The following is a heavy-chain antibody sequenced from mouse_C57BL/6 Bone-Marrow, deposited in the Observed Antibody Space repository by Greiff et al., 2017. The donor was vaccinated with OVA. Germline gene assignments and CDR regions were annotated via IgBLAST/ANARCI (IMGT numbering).Heavy chain of an antibody. Sequence: QVQLQQSGPGLVQPSQSLSITCTVSGFSLTSYGVHWVRQSPGKGLEWLGVIWSGGSTDYNAAFISRLSISKDNSKSQVFFKMNSLQADDTAIYYCARNLFTTVSPFAYWGQGTLVTVSA. D-gene: IGHD1-1*01. CDR1: GFSLTSYG. CDR3: ARNLFTTVSPFAY. CDR2: IWSGGST. J-gene: IGHJ3*01. V-gene: IGHV2-2*01.